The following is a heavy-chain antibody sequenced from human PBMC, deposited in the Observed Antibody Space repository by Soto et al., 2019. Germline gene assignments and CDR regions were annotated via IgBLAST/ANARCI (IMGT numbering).Heavy chain of an antibody. V-gene: IGHV4-59*01. CDR2: IYYSGST. CDR1: GGSISSYY. D-gene: IGHD3-10*01. Sequence: TLSLTCTVSGGSISSYYWSWIRQPPGKGLEWIGYIYYSGSTNYNPSLKSRVTISVDTSKNQFSLKLSSVTAADTAVYYCARRYYGSGTYDYWGQGTLVTVSS. CDR3: ARRYYGSGTYDY. J-gene: IGHJ4*02.